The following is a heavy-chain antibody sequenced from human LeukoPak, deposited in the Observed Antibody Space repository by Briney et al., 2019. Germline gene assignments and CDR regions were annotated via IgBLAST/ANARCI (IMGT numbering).Heavy chain of an antibody. CDR2: ISGSGGST. J-gene: IGHJ5*02. Sequence: PGGSLRLSCAASGFTFSTYWMSWVRQAPGKGLEWVSAISGSGGSTYYADSVKGRFTISRDNSKNTLYLQMNSLRAEDTAVYYCAKALSGYDFLSFDPWGQGTLVTVSS. V-gene: IGHV3-23*01. CDR1: GFTFSTYW. D-gene: IGHD5-12*01. CDR3: AKALSGYDFLSFDP.